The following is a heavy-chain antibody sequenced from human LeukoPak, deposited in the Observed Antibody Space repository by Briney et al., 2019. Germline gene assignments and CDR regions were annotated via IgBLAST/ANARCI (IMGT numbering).Heavy chain of an antibody. Sequence: GGSLRLSCAASEFTFSSYWMSWVRQAPGKGLEWVANIKHDGSEKYYVDSVKGRFTISRDNAKNSLYLQMNSLRAEDTAVYYCAGDRGSKYYFDYWGQGTLVTVSS. CDR1: EFTFSSYW. CDR3: AGDRGSKYYFDY. CDR2: IKHDGSEK. V-gene: IGHV3-7*05. J-gene: IGHJ4*02.